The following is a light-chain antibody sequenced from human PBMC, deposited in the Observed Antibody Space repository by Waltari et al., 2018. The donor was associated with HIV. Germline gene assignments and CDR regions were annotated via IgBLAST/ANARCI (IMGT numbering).Light chain of an antibody. V-gene: IGKV1-39*01. CDR1: QSISSY. CDR3: QQSYSTPLT. CDR2: AAS. Sequence: DIQMTQSPSSLSASVGARVTITCRASQSISSYFNWYQQKPGNAPQLLIDAASSLQSGVPSRFSGSGSGTDLTLTISSLQPEDFATYYGQQSYSTPLTFGGGTKVEIK. J-gene: IGKJ4*01.